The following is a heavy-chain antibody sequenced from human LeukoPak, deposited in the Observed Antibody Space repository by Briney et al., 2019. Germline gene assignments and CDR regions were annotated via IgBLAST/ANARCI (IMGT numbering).Heavy chain of an antibody. CDR2: INTNTGNP. J-gene: IGHJ4*02. D-gene: IGHD2-2*02. V-gene: IGHV7-4-1*02. CDR3: ATLPPICSSTSCYTSGSLDFDY. CDR1: GYTFTSYA. Sequence: ASVKVSCKASGYTFTSYAMNWVRQAPGQGLEWMGWINTNTGNPTYAQGFTGRFVFSLDTSVSTAYLQISSLKAEDTAVYYCATLPPICSSTSCYTSGSLDFDYWGQGTLVTVPS.